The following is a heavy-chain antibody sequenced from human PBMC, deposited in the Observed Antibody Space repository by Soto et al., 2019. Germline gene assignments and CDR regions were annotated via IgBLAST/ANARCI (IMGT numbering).Heavy chain of an antibody. J-gene: IGHJ4*02. CDR3: ARYRREAVAAYTLDN. V-gene: IGHV4-59*01. CDR2: VYNSGST. Sequence: SETLSLTCTVSGGSISSNYWTWIRQPPGKGLEWIGYVYNSGSTNYNPSLKSRVTISEDTAKSQFSLKVNSMTAADTAVYYCARYRREAVAAYTLDNWGQGILVTVCS. D-gene: IGHD2-15*01. CDR1: GGSISSNY.